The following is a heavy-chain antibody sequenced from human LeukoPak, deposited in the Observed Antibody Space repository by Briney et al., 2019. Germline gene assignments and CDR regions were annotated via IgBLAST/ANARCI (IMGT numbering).Heavy chain of an antibody. CDR2: IIPIFGTA. CDR3: ARVADVVPAAAYFQH. Sequence: SVKVSCKASGYTFTSYGISWVRQAPGQGLEWMGGIIPIFGTANYAQKFQGRVTITADESTSTAYMELSSLRSEDTAVYYCARVADVVPAAAYFQHWGQGTLVTVSS. D-gene: IGHD2-2*01. CDR1: GYTFTSYG. V-gene: IGHV1-69*13. J-gene: IGHJ1*01.